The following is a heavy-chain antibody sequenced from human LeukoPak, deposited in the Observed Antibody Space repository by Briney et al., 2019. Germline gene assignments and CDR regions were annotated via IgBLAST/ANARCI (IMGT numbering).Heavy chain of an antibody. CDR3: ARHPNSVWTYYFDF. J-gene: IGHJ4*02. Sequence: SETLSLACAVYGGSFSGYYWSWIRQPPGKGLEWIGDINHSGSTSYNPSLESRVSISVETSKNQFSLSLSSVTAADTAVYYCARHPNSVWTYYFDFWGQGTLVTVSS. V-gene: IGHV4-34*01. D-gene: IGHD6-19*01. CDR1: GGSFSGYY. CDR2: INHSGST.